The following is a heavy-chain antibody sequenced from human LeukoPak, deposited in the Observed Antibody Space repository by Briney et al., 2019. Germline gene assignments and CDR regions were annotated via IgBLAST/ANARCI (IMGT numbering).Heavy chain of an antibody. J-gene: IGHJ4*02. CDR1: GFTFGDYA. Sequence: GGSLRLSCTASGFTFGDYAMSWFRQAPGKGLEWVGLIRSKAYGGTIQYAASVKGRFTISRDDSKSIAYLQMNSLKTEDTAVYYCARDGPYGYIDYWGQGTLVTVSS. CDR3: ARDGPYGYIDY. CDR2: IRSKAYGGTI. D-gene: IGHD3-16*01. V-gene: IGHV3-49*03.